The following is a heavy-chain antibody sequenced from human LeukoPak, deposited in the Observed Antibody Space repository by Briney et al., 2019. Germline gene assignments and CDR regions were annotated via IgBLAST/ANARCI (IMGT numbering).Heavy chain of an antibody. CDR1: GYTFTSYG. CDR3: ASVDSGYDWVY. Sequence: ASVKVSCKASGYTFTSYGISWVRQAPGQGLEWMGWISAYNGNTNYAQKLQGRVTMTTDASTSTAYMELRSLRFDDTAVYYCASVDSGYDWVYWGQGTLVTVSS. J-gene: IGHJ4*02. V-gene: IGHV1-18*01. CDR2: ISAYNGNT. D-gene: IGHD5-12*01.